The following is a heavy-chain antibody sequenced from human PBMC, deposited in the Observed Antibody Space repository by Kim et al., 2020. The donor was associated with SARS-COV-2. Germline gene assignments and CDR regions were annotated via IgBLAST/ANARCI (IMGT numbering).Heavy chain of an antibody. V-gene: IGHV1-69*13. D-gene: IGHD6-19*01. J-gene: IGHJ6*02. CDR1: GGTFSSYA. CDR2: IIPIFGTA. Sequence: SVKVSCKASGGTFSSYAISWVRQAPGQGLEWMGGIIPIFGTANYAQKFQGRVTITADESTSTAYMELSSLRSEDTAVYYCARGAVAGHYYYGMDVWGQGTTVTVSS. CDR3: ARGAVAGHYYYGMDV.